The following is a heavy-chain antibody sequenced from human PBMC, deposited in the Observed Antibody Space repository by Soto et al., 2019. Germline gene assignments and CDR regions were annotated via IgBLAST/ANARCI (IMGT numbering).Heavy chain of an antibody. CDR3: ARDRKQQLVRGGMEV. V-gene: IGHV1-69*13. D-gene: IGHD6-13*01. J-gene: IGHJ6*02. CDR2: IIPIFGTA. Sequence: GASVKVACKASGGTFSSYAISGVRQAPGQGLEWMGGIIPIFGTANYAQKFQGRVTSTADESTSTAYMEVSSLRSEDTAVYYCARDRKQQLVRGGMEVWGQGTTVTVSS. CDR1: GGTFSSYA.